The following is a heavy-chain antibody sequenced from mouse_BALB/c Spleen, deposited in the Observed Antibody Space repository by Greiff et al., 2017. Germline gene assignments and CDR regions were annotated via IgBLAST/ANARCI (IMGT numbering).Heavy chain of an antibody. CDR2: ISSGSSTI. D-gene: IGHD1-1*01. Sequence: DVQLVESGGGLVQPGGSRKLSCAASGFTFSSFGMHWVRQAPEKGLEWVAYISSGSSTIYYADTVKGRFTISRDNPKNTLFLQMTSLRSEDTAMYYCARSTTVAFDYWGQGTTLTVSS. V-gene: IGHV5-17*02. CDR1: GFTFSSFG. CDR3: ARSTTVAFDY. J-gene: IGHJ2*01.